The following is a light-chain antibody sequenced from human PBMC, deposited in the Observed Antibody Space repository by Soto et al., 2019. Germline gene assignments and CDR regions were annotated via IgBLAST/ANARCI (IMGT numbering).Light chain of an antibody. J-gene: IGKJ1*01. CDR1: QSVSGSF. Sequence: IALTKPPCTLYLSPRDRGTLSCRASQSVSGSFLAWYQQKPCQAPRLLLYGASIGATGIPDRFSGSGSGTDFTLTISRLEPEDCAVYYCHQEDSWPLGQVSKVAIK. CDR3: HQEDSWP. V-gene: IGKV3-20*01. CDR2: GAS.